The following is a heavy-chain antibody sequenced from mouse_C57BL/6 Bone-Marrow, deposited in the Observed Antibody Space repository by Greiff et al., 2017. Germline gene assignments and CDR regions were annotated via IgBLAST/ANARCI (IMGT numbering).Heavy chain of an antibody. Sequence: VQLQQSGAELVMPGASVKLSCKASGYTFTSYWMHWVKQRPGQGLEWIGEIDPSDSYTNSNQKFKGKSTLTVDKSSSTAYMQLSSLTSEDSAVYYCASYEYDSYWYFDVGGTGTTITVSA. CDR2: IDPSDSYT. J-gene: IGHJ1*03. D-gene: IGHD2-4*01. CDR1: GYTFTSYW. CDR3: ASYEYDSYWYFDV. V-gene: IGHV1-69*01.